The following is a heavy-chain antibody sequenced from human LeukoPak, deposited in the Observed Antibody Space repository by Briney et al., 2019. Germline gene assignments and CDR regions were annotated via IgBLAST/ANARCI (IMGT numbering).Heavy chain of an antibody. V-gene: IGHV1-8*02. CDR2: MNPNSGNT. Sequence: GASVKVSCKASGYTFTGYYMHWVRQAPGQGLEWMGWMNPNSGNTGYAQKFQGRVTMTRNTSISTAYMELSSLRSEDTAVYYCARGRWRRAAHWGQGTLVTVSS. J-gene: IGHJ4*02. D-gene: IGHD2-21*02. CDR3: ARGRWRRAAH. CDR1: GYTFTGYY.